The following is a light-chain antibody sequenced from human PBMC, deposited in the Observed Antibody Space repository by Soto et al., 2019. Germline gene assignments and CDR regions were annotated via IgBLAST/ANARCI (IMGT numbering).Light chain of an antibody. CDR1: NSNIVNNY. CDR2: DNN. J-gene: IGLJ2*01. Sequence: QSVLTQPPSVSAAPGQKVTISCSGSNSNIVNNYVSWYQQLPGTAPKLLIYDNNKRPSGIPDRFSASKSGTSATLGITGLQTGDEGDYYCGTWDISLSGVVFCGGTNVTVL. CDR3: GTWDISLSGVV. V-gene: IGLV1-51*01.